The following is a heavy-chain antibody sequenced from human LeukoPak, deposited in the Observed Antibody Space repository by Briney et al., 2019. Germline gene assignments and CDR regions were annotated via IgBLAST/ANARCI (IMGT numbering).Heavy chain of an antibody. CDR2: MIPIFGTA. Sequence: RASVKVSCKASGGTFSSYAISWVRQAPGQGLEWMGGMIPIFGTANYAQKFQGRVTITTDESTSTAYMELSSLRSEDTAVYYCARGGWGVNYYYYYYMDVWGKGTTVTVSS. V-gene: IGHV1-69*05. CDR1: GGTFSSYA. J-gene: IGHJ6*03. CDR3: ARGGWGVNYYYYYYMDV. D-gene: IGHD6-19*01.